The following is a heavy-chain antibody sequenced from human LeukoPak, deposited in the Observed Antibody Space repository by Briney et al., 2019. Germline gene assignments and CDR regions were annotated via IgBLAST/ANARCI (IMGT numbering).Heavy chain of an antibody. CDR1: GDSIRSYY. CDR3: ASTTYYYDSSGYYFLDY. V-gene: IGHV4-4*07. Sequence: SETLSLICTVSGDSIRSYYWSWIRQPAGQGLEWIGRIYTSGRTNYNPSLQNRVTMSVDTSKNQFSLKLSSVTAADTAVYYCASTTYYYDSSGYYFLDYWGQGTLVTVSS. CDR2: IYTSGRT. D-gene: IGHD3-22*01. J-gene: IGHJ4*02.